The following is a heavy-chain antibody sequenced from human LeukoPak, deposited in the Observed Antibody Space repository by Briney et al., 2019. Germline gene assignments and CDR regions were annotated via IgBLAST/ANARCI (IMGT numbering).Heavy chain of an antibody. CDR1: GFTFSSYS. Sequence: GGSLRLSCAASGFTFSSYSMNWVRQAPGKGLEWVSSISSSSSYIYYADSVKGRFTISRDNAKNSLYLQMNSLRAEDTAVYYCARANTGYSSGWYAGYWGQGTLVTVSS. D-gene: IGHD6-19*01. CDR2: ISSSSSYI. CDR3: ARANTGYSSGWYAGY. V-gene: IGHV3-21*01. J-gene: IGHJ4*02.